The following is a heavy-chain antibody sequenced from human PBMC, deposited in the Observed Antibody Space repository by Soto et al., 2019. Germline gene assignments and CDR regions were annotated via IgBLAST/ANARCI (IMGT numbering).Heavy chain of an antibody. J-gene: IGHJ4*02. CDR2: INHDGSKT. V-gene: IGHV3-74*01. D-gene: IGHD3-10*01. Sequence: GGSLRLSCAASQFSFSSYWMHWVRQVPGKGPAWVSRINHDGSKTEYADSVKGRFTISRDNTNNTLYLQMNSLRVEDTAVYYCARDWIINSWGRGTLVTVSS. CDR1: QFSFSSYW. CDR3: ARDWIINS.